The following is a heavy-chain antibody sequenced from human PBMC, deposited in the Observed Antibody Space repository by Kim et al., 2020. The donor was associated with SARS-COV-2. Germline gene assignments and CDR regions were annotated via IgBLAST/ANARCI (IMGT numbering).Heavy chain of an antibody. D-gene: IGHD6-19*01. J-gene: IGHJ5*02. CDR2: INAGNGNT. CDR3: ARDRGSSGQRGLGWFDR. CDR1: GYTFTSYA. V-gene: IGHV1-3*01. Sequence: ASVKVSCKASGYTFTSYAMHWVRQAPGQRLEWMGWINAGNGNTKYSQKFQGRVTITRDTSASTAYMELSSLRSEDTAVYYCARDRGSSGQRGLGWFDRWGQGTLVTVSS.